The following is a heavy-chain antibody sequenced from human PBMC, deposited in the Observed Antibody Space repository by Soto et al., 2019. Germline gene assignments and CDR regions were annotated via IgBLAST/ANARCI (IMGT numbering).Heavy chain of an antibody. CDR2: IIPILAVT. CDR1: GDTFSSYT. Sequence: QVQLVQSGAEVKQPGSSVKVSCKASGDTFSSYTFSWVRQAPGQGLEWMGRIIPILAVTSYAQQFKGRVTITADKSTSTAYMELSSLRSEDTAVYYCASGDYGGNSDYWGPGTLVTVSS. D-gene: IGHD4-17*01. J-gene: IGHJ4*02. V-gene: IGHV1-69*02. CDR3: ASGDYGGNSDY.